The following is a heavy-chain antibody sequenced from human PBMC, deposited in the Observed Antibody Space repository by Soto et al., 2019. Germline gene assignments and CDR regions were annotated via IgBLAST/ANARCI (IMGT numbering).Heavy chain of an antibody. V-gene: IGHV1-8*01. Sequence: ASVKLSCKASGDSFTSYDINWVRQATGQGLEWMGWMNPNSGNTGYAQKFQGRVTMTRNTSISTAYMELSSLRSEDTAVYYCAISIAVATRPIAYWGQGTLVTVSS. J-gene: IGHJ4*02. D-gene: IGHD6-19*01. CDR2: MNPNSGNT. CDR1: GDSFTSYD. CDR3: AISIAVATRPIAY.